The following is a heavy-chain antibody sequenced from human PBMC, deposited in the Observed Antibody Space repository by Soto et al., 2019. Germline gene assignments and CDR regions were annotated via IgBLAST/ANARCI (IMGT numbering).Heavy chain of an antibody. V-gene: IGHV5-51*01. CDR1: GYSFTSYW. CDR3: ARPWRPAATRAPYYYYGMDV. D-gene: IGHD2-2*01. J-gene: IGHJ6*02. CDR2: IYPGDSDT. Sequence: PGESLKISCKGSGYSFTSYWIGWVRQMPGKGLEWMGIIYPGDSDTRYSPSFQGQVTISADKSISTAYLQWSSLKASDTAMYYCARPWRPAATRAPYYYYGMDVWGQGTTVTVSS.